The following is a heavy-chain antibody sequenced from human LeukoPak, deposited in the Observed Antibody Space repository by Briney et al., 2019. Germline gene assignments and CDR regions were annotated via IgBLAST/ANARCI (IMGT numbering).Heavy chain of an antibody. CDR2: ISSSGSTI. CDR3: AKDQWSFSYFDY. J-gene: IGHJ4*02. Sequence: GGSLRLSCAASGFTFSSYEMNWVRQAPGKGLEWVSYISSSGSTIYYADSVKGRFTISRDNSKNTLYLQMNSLRAEDTAVYYCAKDQWSFSYFDYWGQGTLVTVSS. D-gene: IGHD1-26*01. CDR1: GFTFSSYE. V-gene: IGHV3-48*03.